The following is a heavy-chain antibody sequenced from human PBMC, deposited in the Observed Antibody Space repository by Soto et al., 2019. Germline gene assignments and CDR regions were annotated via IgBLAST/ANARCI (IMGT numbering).Heavy chain of an antibody. CDR3: ARDFKSYYYDSSGLGGFDY. J-gene: IGHJ4*02. CDR2: IYYSGST. Sequence: SETLSLTCTVSGGSISSGGYYWSWIRQHPGKGLEWIGYIYYSGSTYYNPSLKSRVTISVDTSKNQFSLKLSSVTAADTAVYYCARDFKSYYYDSSGLGGFDYWGQGTLVPVSS. V-gene: IGHV4-31*03. CDR1: GGSISSGGYY. D-gene: IGHD3-22*01.